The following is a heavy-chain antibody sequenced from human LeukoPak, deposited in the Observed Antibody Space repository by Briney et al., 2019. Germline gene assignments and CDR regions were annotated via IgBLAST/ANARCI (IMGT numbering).Heavy chain of an antibody. CDR3: AKDRDWYYFDY. V-gene: IGHV3-30*18. J-gene: IGHJ4*02. CDR1: GFTFSSYG. D-gene: IGHD5-24*01. CDR2: ISYDGSNK. Sequence: GRSLRLSCAASGFTFSSYGMHWVRQAPGKGLEWVAVISYDGSNKYYADSVKGRFTISRDNSKNTLYLQMNSLRAEDTAVYYCAKDRDWYYFDYWGQGTLVAVSS.